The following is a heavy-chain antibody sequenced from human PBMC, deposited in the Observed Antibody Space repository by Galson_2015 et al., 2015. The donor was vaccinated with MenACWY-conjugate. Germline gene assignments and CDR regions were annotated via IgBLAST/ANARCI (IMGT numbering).Heavy chain of an antibody. CDR2: INAGNGNT. CDR1: GYTFTNYA. D-gene: IGHD2-2*01. J-gene: IGHJ6*02. Sequence: SVKVSCKASGYTFTNYAMHWVRQAPGQRREWMGWINAGNGNTKYSQKFQGRVTITSDTSASTAYMELSSLRSEDTAVYYCAREIVVAPAASWGDYYYGMDVWGQGTTVTVSS. V-gene: IGHV1-3*01. CDR3: AREIVVAPAASWGDYYYGMDV.